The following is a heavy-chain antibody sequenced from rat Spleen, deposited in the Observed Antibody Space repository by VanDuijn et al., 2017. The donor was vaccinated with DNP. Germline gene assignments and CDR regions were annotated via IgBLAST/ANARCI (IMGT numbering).Heavy chain of an antibody. V-gene: IGHV2-6*01. CDR2: MSSGGTA. J-gene: IGHJ2*01. CDR3: ARHPDY. Sequence: QVQLKESGPGLMQVSQTLSLTRTVTGFSLTNFTVSWIRQPPGRGLEWIAAMSSGGTAYSTSLLKTRLRLSKDTSKSQVFLQLNSLQSEDTAMYFCARHPDYLGQGVMVTVSS. CDR1: GFSLTNFT. D-gene: IGHD3-1*01.